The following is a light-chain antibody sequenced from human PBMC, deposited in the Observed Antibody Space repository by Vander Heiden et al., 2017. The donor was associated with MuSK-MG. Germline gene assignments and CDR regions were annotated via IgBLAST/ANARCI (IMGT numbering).Light chain of an antibody. CDR2: GAS. CDR3: QQYNNWPLT. V-gene: IGKV3-15*01. CDR1: QSVTSN. J-gene: IGKJ1*01. Sequence: EQVMTQSPATLSVSPGERATLSCRASQSVTSNLAWYQQKPGQAPRLLIYGASTRATGIPARFSGSGSGTEFTLTISSLQSEDFAVYYCQQYNNWPLTFGQGTKVEIK.